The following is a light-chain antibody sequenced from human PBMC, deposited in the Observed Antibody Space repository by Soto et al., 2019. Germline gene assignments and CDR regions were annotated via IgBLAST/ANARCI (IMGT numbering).Light chain of an antibody. CDR3: QHYNSYSEA. CDR1: QTISSW. J-gene: IGKJ1*01. CDR2: KAS. Sequence: DIHMTQSPSTLSGSVGDRVTITCRASQTISSWLAWYQQKPEKAPKLLIYKASTLKSGVPSRFSGSGSGTEFTLTISSLQPDDFATYYCQHYNSYSEAFGQGTKVDIK. V-gene: IGKV1-5*03.